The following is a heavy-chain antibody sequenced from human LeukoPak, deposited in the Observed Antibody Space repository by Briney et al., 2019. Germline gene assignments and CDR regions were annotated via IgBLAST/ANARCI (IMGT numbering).Heavy chain of an antibody. J-gene: IGHJ4*02. D-gene: IGHD2-2*01. V-gene: IGHV3-30*18. CDR3: AKDQGRYCSSTSCYSPFDY. CDR1: GFTFSSYG. CDR2: ISYDGSNK. Sequence: PGGSLRLSRAASGFTFSSYGMHWVRQAPGKGLEWVAVISYDGSNKYYADSVKGRFTISRDNSKNTLYLQMNSLRAEDTAVYYCAKDQGRYCSSTSCYSPFDYWGQGTLVTVSS.